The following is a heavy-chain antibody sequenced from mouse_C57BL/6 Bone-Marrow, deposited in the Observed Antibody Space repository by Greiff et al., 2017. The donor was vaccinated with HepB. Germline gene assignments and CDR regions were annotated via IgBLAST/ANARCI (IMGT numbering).Heavy chain of an antibody. V-gene: IGHV1-39*01. D-gene: IGHD4-1*01. CDR1: GYSFTDYN. J-gene: IGHJ2*01. CDR3: AREETGSFDY. CDR2: INPNYGTT. Sequence: EVKLMESGPELEKPGASVKISCKASGYSFTDYNMNWVKQSNGKSLEWIGVINPNYGTTSYNQKFKGKATLTVDQSSSTACMQLNSLTSEDSAVYYCAREETGSFDYWGQGTTLTVSS.